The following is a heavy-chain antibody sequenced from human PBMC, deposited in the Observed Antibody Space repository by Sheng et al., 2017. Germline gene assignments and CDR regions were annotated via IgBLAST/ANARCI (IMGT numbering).Heavy chain of an antibody. Sequence: EVQLVESGGGLVQPGGSLRVSCAASGFIVSSNYMSWVRQAEGKGLEWVSVIYTDGTTRYADSVKGRFTISRDKSKNTLYLQMDSVRPEDTAVYYCAKDGTDGWDAFHNWGRGTMVTVSS. V-gene: IGHV3-66*02. CDR3: AKDGTDGWDAFHN. J-gene: IGHJ3*02. CDR1: GFIVSSNY. D-gene: IGHD1-26*01. CDR2: IYTDGTT.